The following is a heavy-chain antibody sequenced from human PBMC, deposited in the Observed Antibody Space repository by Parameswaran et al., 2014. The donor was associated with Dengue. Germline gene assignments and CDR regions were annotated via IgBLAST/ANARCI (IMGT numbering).Heavy chain of an antibody. D-gene: IGHD1-26*01. Sequence: WVRQAPGQGLEWMGWINPNSGGTNYAQKFQGWVTMTRDTSISTAYMELSRLRSDDTAVYYCARAIREPGGDWYFDLWGRGTLVTVSS. J-gene: IGHJ2*01. CDR2: INPNSGGT. CDR3: ARAIREPGGDWYFDL. V-gene: IGHV1-2*04.